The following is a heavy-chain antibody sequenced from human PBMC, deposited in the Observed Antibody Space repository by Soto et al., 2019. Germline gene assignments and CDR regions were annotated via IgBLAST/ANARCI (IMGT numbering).Heavy chain of an antibody. V-gene: IGHV3-23*01. CDR3: AKESVQGSERGPIDY. J-gene: IGHJ4*02. D-gene: IGHD6-25*01. CDR2: ISGSGGST. CDR1: GFTFSSYA. Sequence: GGSLRLSCAASGFTFSSYAMSWVRQAPGKGLEWVSAISGSGGSTYHADSVKGRFTISRDNSKNTLYLQMNSLRAEDTAVYYCAKESVQGSERGPIDYWGQGTLVTVSS.